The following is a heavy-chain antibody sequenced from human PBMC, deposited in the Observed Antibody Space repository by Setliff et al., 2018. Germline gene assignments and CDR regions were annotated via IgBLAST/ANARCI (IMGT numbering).Heavy chain of an antibody. CDR1: GFTFSNYA. J-gene: IGHJ4*02. Sequence: LRLSCAASGFTFSNYAMSWVRQAPGKGLEWVSAISGSGGSIYYADSVKGRFTISRDNSKNTLYLQMNSLRAEDTAVYYCAKRSSGNYFDYWGQGTLVTVSS. D-gene: IGHD6-13*01. CDR3: AKRSSGNYFDY. V-gene: IGHV3-23*01. CDR2: ISGSGGSI.